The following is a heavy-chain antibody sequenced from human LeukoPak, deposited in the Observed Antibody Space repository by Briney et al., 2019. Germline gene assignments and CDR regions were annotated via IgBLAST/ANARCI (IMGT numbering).Heavy chain of an antibody. CDR3: GKTTVGYSSGQKPAWPVDY. CDR1: GFTFSRYG. CDR2: ISYDGSNK. V-gene: IGHV3-30*18. D-gene: IGHD5-18*01. J-gene: IGHJ4*02. Sequence: PGRSLRLSCAASGFTFSRYGMHWVRQAPGKGLEWVAVISYDGSNKYYADPVKGRFTISRDNSRNTVYLQINSLRAEDTAVYYCGKTTVGYSSGQKPAWPVDYWGQGTLVTVSS.